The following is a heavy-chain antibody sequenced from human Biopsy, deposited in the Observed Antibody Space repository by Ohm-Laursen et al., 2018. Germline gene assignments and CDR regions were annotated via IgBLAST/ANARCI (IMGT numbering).Heavy chain of an antibody. CDR1: GGSIGSFF. V-gene: IGHV4-59*01. CDR3: ARGRRTSGWPYFDN. D-gene: IGHD6-19*01. Sequence: PGTLSLTCTVSGGSIGSFFWSWIRQPPGKGLEWIGYIYYSGSTNYNPSLRSRVTISVDRSKNQFSLELSSVTAADTAVYYCARGRRTSGWPYFDNWGQGALVIVSP. CDR2: IYYSGST. J-gene: IGHJ4*02.